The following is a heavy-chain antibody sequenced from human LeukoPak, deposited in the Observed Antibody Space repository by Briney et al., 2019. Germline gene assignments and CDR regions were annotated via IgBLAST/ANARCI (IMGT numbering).Heavy chain of an antibody. J-gene: IGHJ4*02. CDR2: IKRDGSEK. CDR1: GFTSSRNW. CDR3: AREKDGYFDY. Sequence: PGGSLRLSCAASGFTSSRNWMSWVRQAPGKGLEWVANIKRDGSEKYYLDSVKGRFTIPRDNAKNSLYLQMNSLRAEDTAIYYCAREKDGYFDYWGQGTLVTVSS. V-gene: IGHV3-7*01.